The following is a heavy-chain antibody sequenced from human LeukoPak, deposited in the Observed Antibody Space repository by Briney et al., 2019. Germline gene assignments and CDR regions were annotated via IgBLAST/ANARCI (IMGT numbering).Heavy chain of an antibody. CDR3: AKSSGGSCLRTDSFDI. V-gene: IGHV3-23*01. D-gene: IGHD2-15*01. J-gene: IGHJ3*02. CDR1: GFTFSSYG. Sequence: GGSLRLSCAASGFTFSSYGMNWVRQAPGKGLEWVSGISGSGISTDYSDSVKGRFTISRDNSKNTLYLQMNSLRVEDTAVYYCAKSSGGSCLRTDSFDIWGQGTMVTVSS. CDR2: ISGSGIST.